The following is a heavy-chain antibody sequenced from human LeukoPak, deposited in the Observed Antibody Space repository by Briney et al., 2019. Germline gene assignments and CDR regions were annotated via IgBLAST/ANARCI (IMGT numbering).Heavy chain of an antibody. Sequence: PSETLSLTCTVSPDSTTSNFWSWVRQPPGKGLEWIGYIYYSGSTNYNPSLKSRVTISVDTSKNQFSLKLSSVTAADTAVYYCARTRYGAFDIWGQGTMVTVSS. V-gene: IGHV4-59*01. CDR2: IYYSGST. J-gene: IGHJ3*02. CDR3: ARTRYGAFDI. D-gene: IGHD3-16*01. CDR1: PDSTTSNF.